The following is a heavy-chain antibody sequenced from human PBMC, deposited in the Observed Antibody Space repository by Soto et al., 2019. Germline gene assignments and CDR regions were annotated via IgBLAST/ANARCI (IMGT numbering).Heavy chain of an antibody. CDR1: GVTFSSYG. CDR3: SKVGGRFSTLGPFDY. J-gene: IGHJ4*02. D-gene: IGHD3-3*01. Sequence: GGSLRLSCTASGVTFSSYGMHWVRQAPGKGLEWVAVISNDGSNKYYADSVKGRFTISRDNSKNMLYLQVNSLRAEDTAVFYCSKVGGRFSTLGPFDYWGQGTLVTVS. V-gene: IGHV3-30*18. CDR2: ISNDGSNK.